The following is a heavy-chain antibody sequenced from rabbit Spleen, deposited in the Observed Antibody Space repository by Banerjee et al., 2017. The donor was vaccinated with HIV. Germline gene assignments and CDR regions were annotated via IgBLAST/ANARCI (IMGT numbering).Heavy chain of an antibody. CDR2: INAVTGKA. Sequence: QEQLVESGGGLVQPTGSLTLTCKASGFSFGDRDVMCWVRQAPGKGLQWIACINAVTGKAVYASWAKGRFTISKTSSTTVTLQMTSLTAADTAAYFCARDGYSRGWGIILYYFNLWGPGTLVTVS. CDR3: ARDGYSRGWGIILYYFNL. CDR1: GFSFGDRDV. V-gene: IGHV1S45*01. D-gene: IGHD4-1*01. J-gene: IGHJ4*01.